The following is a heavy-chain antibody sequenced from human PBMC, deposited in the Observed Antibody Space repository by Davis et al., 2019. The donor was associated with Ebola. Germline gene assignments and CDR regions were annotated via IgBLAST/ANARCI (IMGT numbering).Heavy chain of an antibody. CDR1: GYTFIGYF. CDR2: INPSNGGT. D-gene: IGHD1-7*01. J-gene: IGHJ4*02. V-gene: IGHV1-2*02. Sequence: ASVKVSCKASGYTFIGYFVHWVRQAPGQGLEWMGWINPSNGGTNSAQKFQGRVTMTRDTSITTAYMEVSRLRSDDTAVYYCARGHDWNFQGSFDYWGQGTLVTVSS. CDR3: ARGHDWNFQGSFDY.